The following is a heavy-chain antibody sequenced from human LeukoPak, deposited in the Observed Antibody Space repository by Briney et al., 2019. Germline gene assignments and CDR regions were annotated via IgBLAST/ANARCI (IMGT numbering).Heavy chain of an antibody. CDR1: GFTFSSYG. CDR2: ISYDGSNK. D-gene: IGHD5-12*01. Sequence: GGSLRLSCAASGFTFSSYGMHWVRQAPGKGLEWVAVISYDGSNKYYADSVKGRFTISRDNSKNTLYLQMNSLRAEDTAVCYCARVLSGYDQETDYFDYWGQGTLVTVSS. J-gene: IGHJ4*02. V-gene: IGHV3-30*19. CDR3: ARVLSGYDQETDYFDY.